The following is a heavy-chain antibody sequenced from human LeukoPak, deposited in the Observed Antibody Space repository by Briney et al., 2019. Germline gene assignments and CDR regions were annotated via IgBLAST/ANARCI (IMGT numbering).Heavy chain of an antibody. CDR2: INSDSGGT. D-gene: IGHD1-1*01. Sequence: ASVKVSGKASGYTFTGHYMHWVRQAPGQGLEWMGWINSDSGGTKYAQKFQGSVIMTRVTSISTAYMELSRLKSDDTAVYYCARGRVHSWSDAFDIWGQGTTVTVSS. J-gene: IGHJ3*02. V-gene: IGHV1-2*02. CDR3: ARGRVHSWSDAFDI. CDR1: GYTFTGHY.